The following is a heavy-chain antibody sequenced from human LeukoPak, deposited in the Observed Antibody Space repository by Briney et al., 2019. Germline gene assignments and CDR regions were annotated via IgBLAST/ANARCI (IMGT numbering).Heavy chain of an antibody. CDR1: GFTFSSYN. D-gene: IGHD5-18*01. V-gene: IGHV3-21*01. J-gene: IGHJ4*02. CDR3: ARGGGRNTTMVWAFDY. Sequence: GGSLRLSCAASGFTFSSYNMNWVRQAPGKGLEWVSSISSSSSYIYYADSVKGRFTISRDNAKNSLYLQMNSLRAEDMAVYYCARGGGRNTTMVWAFDYWGQGTLVTVSS. CDR2: ISSSSSYI.